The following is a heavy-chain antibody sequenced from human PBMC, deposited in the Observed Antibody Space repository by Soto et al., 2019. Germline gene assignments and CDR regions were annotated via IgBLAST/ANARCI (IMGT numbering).Heavy chain of an antibody. CDR2: IIPLFGTT. D-gene: IGHD7-27*01. CDR3: AAELGFEKLSVV. Sequence: QVQVVQSGVEVRRPESSVKVSCKASGDTFKNCVISWVRQAPGQGLEWMGGIIPLFGTTDFAQRFQGRLTIMTDESTTTAYLELIKLRSEDTATYCCAAELGFEKLSVVWGQGTTVIVSS. V-gene: IGHV1-69*01. J-gene: IGHJ6*02. CDR1: GDTFKNCV.